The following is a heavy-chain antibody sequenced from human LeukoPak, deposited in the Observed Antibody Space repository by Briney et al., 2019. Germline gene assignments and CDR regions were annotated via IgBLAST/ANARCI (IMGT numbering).Heavy chain of an antibody. CDR1: GGSFSGYY. CDR3: ARGYVSTRARYSGSSRSFDY. J-gene: IGHJ4*02. V-gene: IGHV4-34*01. Sequence: SETLSLTCAVYGGSFSGYYLSWLRQPPGKGLEWIGEINHSGSTNYNPSPKSRVTISVDTSKNQFSLKLSSVTAADTAVYYCARGYVSTRARYSGSSRSFDYWGQGTLVTVSS. CDR2: INHSGST. D-gene: IGHD1-26*01.